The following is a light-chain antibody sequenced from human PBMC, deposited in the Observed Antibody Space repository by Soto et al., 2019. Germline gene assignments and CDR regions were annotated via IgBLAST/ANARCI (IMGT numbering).Light chain of an antibody. CDR3: TSYTSSRIVV. Sequence: QSALTQPASVSGSPGQSITISCTGTSSDVGGYNYVSWYQQHPGKAPKLMIYEVSNRPSGVSNRFSGSKSGNTASLTISGLQAEDEADYYRTSYTSSRIVVFGGGTKLTVL. V-gene: IGLV2-14*01. CDR1: SSDVGGYNY. J-gene: IGLJ2*01. CDR2: EVS.